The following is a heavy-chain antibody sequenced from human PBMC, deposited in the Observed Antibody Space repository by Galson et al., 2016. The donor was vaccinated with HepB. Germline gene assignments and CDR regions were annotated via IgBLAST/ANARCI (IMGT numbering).Heavy chain of an antibody. V-gene: IGHV3-21*01. J-gene: IGHJ6*02. CDR3: ARSYGIRAGTTVYGMDV. Sequence: SLRLSCAASGLTFGSYTMTWVRQAPGKGLEWVSAITSSGSLTYYADSVKGRFTISRDNAKKSLYLQMNSLRAEDTAVYYCARSYGIRAGTTVYGMDVWGQRTTVTVSS. CDR1: GLTFGSYT. D-gene: IGHD1-1*01. CDR2: ITSSGSLT.